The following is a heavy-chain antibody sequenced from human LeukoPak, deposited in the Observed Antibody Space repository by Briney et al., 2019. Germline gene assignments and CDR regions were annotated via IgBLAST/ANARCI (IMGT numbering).Heavy chain of an antibody. CDR2: ISSSSSTL. V-gene: IGHV3-48*01. Sequence: GGSLRLSCAASGFTFSSYSTNWVRQAPGKGLEWVSYISSSSSTLYYADSVKGRFTISRDNAKNSLYLQMNSLRAEDTAVYYCARVADYYDSSGGAFDIWGQGTMVTVSS. J-gene: IGHJ3*02. CDR3: ARVADYYDSSGGAFDI. CDR1: GFTFSSYS. D-gene: IGHD3-22*01.